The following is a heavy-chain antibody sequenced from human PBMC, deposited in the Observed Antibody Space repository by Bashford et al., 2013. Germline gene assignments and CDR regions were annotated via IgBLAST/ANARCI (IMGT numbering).Heavy chain of an antibody. CDR2: IYPGDSDI. D-gene: IGHD3-22*01. J-gene: IGHJ3*02. Sequence: WVRQMPGKGLEWMGVIYPGDSDIRYSPSFEGHVTISTDRSTGTAYLQWSSLKASDTAMYYCARREIVEHDAFDIWGQGTMVTVSS. V-gene: IGHV5-51*01. CDR3: ARREIVEHDAFDI.